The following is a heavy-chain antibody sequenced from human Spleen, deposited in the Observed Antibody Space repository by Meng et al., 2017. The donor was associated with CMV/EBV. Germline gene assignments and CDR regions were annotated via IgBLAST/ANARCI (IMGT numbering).Heavy chain of an antibody. V-gene: IGHV3-48*04. D-gene: IGHD3-22*01. CDR3: ARDNYLYDSSGYYFPGGFDY. CDR1: GFSVGNYS. Sequence: GGSLRLSCGASGFSVGNYSINWVRQAPGKGLEWLSYISSKSRTIYYADSVKGRFTISRDNAKNSLYLQMDSLKPEDTADYYCARDNYLYDSSGYYFPGGFDYWGQGVLVTVSS. J-gene: IGHJ4*02. CDR2: ISSKSRTI.